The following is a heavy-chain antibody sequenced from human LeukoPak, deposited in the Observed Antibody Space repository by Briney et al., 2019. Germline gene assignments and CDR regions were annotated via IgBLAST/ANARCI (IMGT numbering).Heavy chain of an antibody. D-gene: IGHD3-9*01. CDR1: GYTFTSYD. Sequence: ASVKVSCKASGYTFTSYDMNWVRQAPGQGLEWLGWVNPSSGNTGYAQNFQGRVTITRDTSISTAYMELSSLTSDDTAVYYCASEGRYDILTGYYTTILTYWGQGTLVTVSS. V-gene: IGHV1-8*03. CDR3: ASEGRYDILTGYYTTILTY. J-gene: IGHJ4*02. CDR2: VNPSSGNT.